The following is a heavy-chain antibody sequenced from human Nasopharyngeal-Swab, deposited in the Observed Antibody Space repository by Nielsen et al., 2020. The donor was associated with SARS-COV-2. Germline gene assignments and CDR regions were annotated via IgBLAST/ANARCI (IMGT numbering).Heavy chain of an antibody. CDR3: ARDIAARTFDY. D-gene: IGHD6-6*01. CDR1: GFTFSSYA. CDR2: ISGSGGST. Sequence: ESLKISCAASGFTFSSYAMSWVRQAPGKGLEWVSAISGSGGSTYYADSVKGRFTISRDNSKNTLYLQMNSLRAEDTAVYYCARDIAARTFDYWGQGTLVTVSS. J-gene: IGHJ4*02. V-gene: IGHV3-23*01.